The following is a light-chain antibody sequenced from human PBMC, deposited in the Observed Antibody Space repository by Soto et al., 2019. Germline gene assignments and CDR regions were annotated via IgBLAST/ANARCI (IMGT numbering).Light chain of an antibody. Sequence: QAVLTQPPSVSGAPRQRVTISCSGSRSNIGNNVVNWYQQFPGRAPKLLIYYDDLLASGVSDRFSGSKSGTSASLAISGLQSEDEAEYYCATWDDRLNGQVFGGGTKLTVL. CDR1: RSNIGNNV. CDR2: YDD. CDR3: ATWDDRLNGQV. J-gene: IGLJ2*01. V-gene: IGLV1-36*01.